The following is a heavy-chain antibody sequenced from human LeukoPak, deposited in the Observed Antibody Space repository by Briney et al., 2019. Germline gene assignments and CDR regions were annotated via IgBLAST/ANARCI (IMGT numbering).Heavy chain of an antibody. D-gene: IGHD3-16*01. CDR3: VRVTISLGLCGGLDR. Sequence: GGSLRLSCAASGFTFHGWDMHWVRQATGKGLEWVSAIGRAGDTYYSGSVKGRFTISRENGKNSLYLQMNSLRAGDTAVYYCVRVTISLGLCGGLDRCGRGTLVTVSS. CDR1: GFTFHGWD. J-gene: IGHJ2*01. V-gene: IGHV3-13*04. CDR2: IGRAGDT.